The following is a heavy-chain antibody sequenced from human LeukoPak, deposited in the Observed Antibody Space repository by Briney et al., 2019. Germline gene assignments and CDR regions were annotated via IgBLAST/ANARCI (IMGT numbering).Heavy chain of an antibody. CDR1: GFTFSSYG. J-gene: IGHJ3*02. Sequence: PGGSLRLSCAASGFTFSSYGMHWVRQAPGKGLEWVAVIWYDGSNKYYADSVKGRFTISRDNSKNTLYLQMNSLRAEDTAVYYCAREMANLGITMIVVVPNAFDIWGQGAMVTVSS. D-gene: IGHD3-22*01. CDR3: AREMANLGITMIVVVPNAFDI. CDR2: IWYDGSNK. V-gene: IGHV3-33*01.